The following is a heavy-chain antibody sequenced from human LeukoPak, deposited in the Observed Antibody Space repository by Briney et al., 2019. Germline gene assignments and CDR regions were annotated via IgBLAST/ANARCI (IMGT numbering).Heavy chain of an antibody. D-gene: IGHD5-18*01. CDR3: ARQYNYAFAY. V-gene: IGHV3-66*02. Sequence: PSETLSLTCTVSGGSISSNYMTWVRQAPGKGLEWVSVIYSGGSTYYADSVKGRLTISRDNSKNTLYLQMHSLRTEDTGVYYCARQYNYAFAYWGQGTLVTVSS. J-gene: IGHJ4*02. CDR1: GGSISSNY. CDR2: IYSGGST.